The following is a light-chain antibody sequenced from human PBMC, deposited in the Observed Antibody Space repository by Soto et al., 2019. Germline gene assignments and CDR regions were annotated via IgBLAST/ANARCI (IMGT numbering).Light chain of an antibody. CDR3: QQYNNWPPWT. V-gene: IGKV3-15*01. CDR1: QSVSSN. Sequence: EIVMTQSPATLSVSPGERATLSCRASQSVSSNLAWYPQKPGQAPRLHIYGASTRATGIPARFSGSGSGTEFTLTISSLQSEDFAVYYCQQYNNWPPWTFGQGTKVEIK. CDR2: GAS. J-gene: IGKJ1*01.